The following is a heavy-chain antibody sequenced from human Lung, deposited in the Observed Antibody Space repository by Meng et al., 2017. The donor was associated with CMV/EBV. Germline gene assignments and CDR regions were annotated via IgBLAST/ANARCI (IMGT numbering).Heavy chain of an antibody. Sequence: GESLKISCETSGFTFSRYGIHWVRQAPGKGLEWGTFIQYDGSDKYYADSVKGRFTISRDNSKNTLYLQMSSLITEDTAMYYCHLSGPPNFDFWGQGTLVTVSS. V-gene: IGHV3-30*02. CDR3: HLSGPPNFDF. CDR2: IQYDGSDK. J-gene: IGHJ4*02. D-gene: IGHD3-10*01. CDR1: GFTFSRYG.